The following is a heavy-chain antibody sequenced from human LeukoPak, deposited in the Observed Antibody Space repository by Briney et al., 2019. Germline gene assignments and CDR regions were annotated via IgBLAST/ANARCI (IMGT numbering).Heavy chain of an antibody. CDR2: IYYSGST. D-gene: IGHD6-13*01. CDR1: GGSISSYY. J-gene: IGHJ6*03. V-gene: IGHV4-59*01. Sequence: SETLSLTCTEPGGSISSYYWSWIRQPPGKGLEWIGYIYYSGSTNYNPSLKSRVTISVDTSKNQFSLKLSSVTAADTAVYYCARGESYSSSWPPYYYYYYYMDVWGKGTTVTVSS. CDR3: ARGESYSSSWPPYYYYYYYMDV.